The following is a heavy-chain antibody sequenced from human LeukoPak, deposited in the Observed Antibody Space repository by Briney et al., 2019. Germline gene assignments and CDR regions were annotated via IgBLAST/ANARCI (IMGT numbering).Heavy chain of an antibody. CDR1: GFTFSSYS. CDR2: ISSSSSTI. Sequence: PGGSLRLSCAAPGFTFSSYSMNWVRQAPGKGLEWVSYISSSSSTIYYADSVKGRFTISRDNAKSSLYLQMNSLRDEDTAVYYCARVLGYCSGGTCYSAFDIWGQGTMVTVSS. CDR3: ARVLGYCSGGTCYSAFDI. J-gene: IGHJ3*02. D-gene: IGHD2-15*01. V-gene: IGHV3-48*02.